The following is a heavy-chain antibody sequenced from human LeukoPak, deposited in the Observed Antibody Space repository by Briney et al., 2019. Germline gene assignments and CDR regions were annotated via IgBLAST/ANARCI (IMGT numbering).Heavy chain of an antibody. CDR1: GYSISSGYY. V-gene: IGHV4-38-2*02. CDR2: IYHSGST. D-gene: IGHD5-12*01. CDR3: ARVFEYSGHGDWFDP. J-gene: IGHJ5*02. Sequence: SETLSLTCTVSGYSISSGYYWGRIRQPPGKGLEWIGSIYHSGSTYYNPSLKSRVAISVDTSKNQFSLKLSSVTAADTAVYYCARVFEYSGHGDWFDPWGQGTLVTVSS.